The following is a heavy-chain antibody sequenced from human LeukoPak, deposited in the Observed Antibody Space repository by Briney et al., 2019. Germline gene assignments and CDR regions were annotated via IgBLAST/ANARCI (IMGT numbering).Heavy chain of an antibody. CDR1: GYSISSGYY. CDR2: IFYSGTT. J-gene: IGHJ3*02. D-gene: IGHD3-10*01. V-gene: IGHV4-38-2*02. Sequence: SETLSLTCTVSGYSISSGYYWGWIRQPPGKGLEWIGNIFYSGTTYYSPSLKTRVTISLDTSRNQFSLKLNSVTAADTAVYYCAKSNGYGLVDIWGQGTMVTVSS. CDR3: AKSNGYGLVDI.